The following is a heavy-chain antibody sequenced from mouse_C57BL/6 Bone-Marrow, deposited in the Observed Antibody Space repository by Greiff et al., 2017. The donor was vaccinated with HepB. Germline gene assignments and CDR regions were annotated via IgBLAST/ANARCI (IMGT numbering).Heavy chain of an antibody. J-gene: IGHJ2*01. CDR1: GFNIKDDY. CDR2: IDPENGDT. V-gene: IGHV14-4*01. Sequence: EVQRVDSGAELVRPGASVKLSCTASGFNIKDDYMHWVKQRPEQGLEWIGWIDPENGDTEYASKFQGKATITADTSSNTAYLQLSSLTSEDTAVYYCTTYYYGRETFDYWGQGTTLTVSS. CDR3: TTYYYGRETFDY. D-gene: IGHD1-1*01.